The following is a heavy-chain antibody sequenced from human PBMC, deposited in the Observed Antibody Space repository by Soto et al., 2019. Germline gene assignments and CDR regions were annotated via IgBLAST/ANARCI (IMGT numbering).Heavy chain of an antibody. CDR2: IKSKTDGGTT. CDR3: TKDLSSSHLFGY. Sequence: PGGSLRLSCAASGFTFSNAWMSWVRQAPGKGLEWVGRIKSKTDGGTTDYAAPVKGRFTISRDDSKNTLYLQMNSLKTEDTAVYYCTKDLSSSHLFGYWGQGTLVTVYS. J-gene: IGHJ4*02. CDR1: GFTFSNAW. D-gene: IGHD6-6*01. V-gene: IGHV3-15*01.